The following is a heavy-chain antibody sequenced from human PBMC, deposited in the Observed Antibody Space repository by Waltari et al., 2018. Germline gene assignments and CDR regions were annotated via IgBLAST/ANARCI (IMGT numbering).Heavy chain of an antibody. CDR2: IHTSGST. Sequence: SWIRQPAGKGLEWIGRIHTSGSTNYNPSLKSPVTLSVDTSRNQFSLKLNSVTAADTAVYFCARDQGYCSGGRCQSPYFDNWGQGTLVTVSS. D-gene: IGHD2-15*01. CDR3: ARDQGYCSGGRCQSPYFDN. V-gene: IGHV4-61*02. J-gene: IGHJ4*02.